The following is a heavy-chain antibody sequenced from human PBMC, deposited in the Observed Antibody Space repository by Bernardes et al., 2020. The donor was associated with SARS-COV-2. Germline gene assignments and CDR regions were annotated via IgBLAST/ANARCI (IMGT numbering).Heavy chain of an antibody. Sequence: GGSLRLSCAASGFTFSSYAMSWVRQAPGKGLEWVSAISGSGGSTYYADSVKGRFTISRDNSKNTLYLQMNSLRAEDTAVYYCAKISYDFWSGYYHRWFDPWGQGTLVTVSS. CDR3: AKISYDFWSGYYHRWFDP. J-gene: IGHJ5*02. CDR2: ISGSGGST. CDR1: GFTFSSYA. D-gene: IGHD3-3*01. V-gene: IGHV3-23*01.